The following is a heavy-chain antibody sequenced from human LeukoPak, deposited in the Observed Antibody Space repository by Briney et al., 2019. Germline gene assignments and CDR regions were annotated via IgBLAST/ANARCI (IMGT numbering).Heavy chain of an antibody. CDR3: ARTTSDYYDSSGYPSLFDY. V-gene: IGHV4-31*03. CDR1: GGSISSGGYY. J-gene: IGHJ4*02. D-gene: IGHD3-22*01. CDR2: IYYSGST. Sequence: SQTLSLTCTVSGGSISSGGYYWSWIRQHPGKGLEWIGYIYYSGSTYYNPSLKSRVTISVDTSKNQFSLKLSSVTAADTAVYYCARTTSDYYDSSGYPSLFDYWGQGTLVTVSS.